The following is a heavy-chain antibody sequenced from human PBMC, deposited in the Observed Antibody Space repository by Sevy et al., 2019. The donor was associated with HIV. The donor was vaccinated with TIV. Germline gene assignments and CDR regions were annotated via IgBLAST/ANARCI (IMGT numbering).Heavy chain of an antibody. Sequence: GGSLRLSCAASGFTFNVYGMHRVRQAPCKGLQWVAFTRYDRSTKYYADSVKGRFTISRDNSKNTLYLQMNSLRVEDTAMYYCAKDLTERYSTSSGDFDYWGQGSLVTVSS. D-gene: IGHD6-6*01. CDR1: GFTFNVYG. CDR3: AKDLTERYSTSSGDFDY. J-gene: IGHJ4*02. V-gene: IGHV3-30*02. CDR2: TRYDRSTK.